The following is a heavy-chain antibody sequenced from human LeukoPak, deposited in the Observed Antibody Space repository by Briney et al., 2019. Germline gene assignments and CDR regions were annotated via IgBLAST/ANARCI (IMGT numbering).Heavy chain of an antibody. CDR2: ISGSGGST. D-gene: IGHD2-2*01. CDR1: GFTFSSYA. J-gene: IGHJ4*02. Sequence: GGSLILSCAASGFTFSSYAMSWVRPAPGKGLEWVSAISGSGGSTYYADSVKGRFTISRDNSKNTLYLQMNSLRAEDTAVYYCATSPRGYCSSTSCLFDYGGQGTLVTVS. CDR3: ATSPRGYCSSTSCLFDY. V-gene: IGHV3-23*01.